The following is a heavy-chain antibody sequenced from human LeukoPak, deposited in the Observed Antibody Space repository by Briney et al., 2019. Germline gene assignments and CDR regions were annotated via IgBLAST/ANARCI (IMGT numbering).Heavy chain of an antibody. CDR3: ARVLPDSSGYPLYYFDY. CDR1: GYAFTSYY. D-gene: IGHD3-22*01. Sequence: ASVKVSCKASGYAFTSYYMHWVRQAPGQGLEWMGIINPSGGSTSYAQKFQGRVTITADESTSKAYMELSSLRSEDTAVYYCARVLPDSSGYPLYYFDYWGQGTLVTVSS. V-gene: IGHV1-46*01. CDR2: INPSGGST. J-gene: IGHJ4*02.